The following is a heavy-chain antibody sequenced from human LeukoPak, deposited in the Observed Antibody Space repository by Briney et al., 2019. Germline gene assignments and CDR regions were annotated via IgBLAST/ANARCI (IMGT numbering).Heavy chain of an antibody. CDR1: GGSISSGSYY. D-gene: IGHD1-26*01. V-gene: IGHV4-61*02. J-gene: IGHJ4*02. Sequence: SQTLSLTCTVSGGSISSGSYYWSWIRQPAGKGLEWIGRIYTSGSTNYNPSLKSRVTMSVDTSKNQFSLKLSSVTAADTAVYYCARGIGYSGSYHYFDYWGQGTLVTVSS. CDR3: ARGIGYSGSYHYFDY. CDR2: IYTSGST.